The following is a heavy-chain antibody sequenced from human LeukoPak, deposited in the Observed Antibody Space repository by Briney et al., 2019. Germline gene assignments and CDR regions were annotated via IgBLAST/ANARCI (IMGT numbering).Heavy chain of an antibody. J-gene: IGHJ4*02. CDR2: AYTSGST. V-gene: IGHV4-4*07. Sequence: PSETLYLTCTVSGGSISSSYWSWIRQPAGKGLEWIGRAYTSGSTDYNPSLRSRVTMSLDTSKNLLSLILNSVIDADTAVYYCARGIAGGFHFFDYWGQGTLVTVSS. CDR3: ARGIAGGFHFFDY. CDR1: GGSISSSY. D-gene: IGHD3-16*01.